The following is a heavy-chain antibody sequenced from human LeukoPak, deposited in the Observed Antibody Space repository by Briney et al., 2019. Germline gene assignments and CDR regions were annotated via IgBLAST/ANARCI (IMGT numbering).Heavy chain of an antibody. J-gene: IGHJ6*03. CDR2: IIPIFGTA. V-gene: IGHV1-69*05. CDR1: GGTFSSYA. CDR3: AGVSSSSSYYYYYMDV. Sequence: GASVKVSCKASGGTFSSYAINWVRQAPGQGLEWMGRIIPIFGTANYAQKFQGRVTITTDESTSTAYMELSSLRSEDTAVYYCAGVSSSSSYYYYYMDVWGKGTTVTVSS. D-gene: IGHD6-6*01.